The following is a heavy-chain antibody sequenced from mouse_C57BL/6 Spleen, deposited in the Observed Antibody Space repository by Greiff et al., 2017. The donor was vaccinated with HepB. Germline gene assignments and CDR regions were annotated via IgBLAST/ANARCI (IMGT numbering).Heavy chain of an antibody. J-gene: IGHJ3*01. Sequence: VQLQQPGAELVKPGASVKLSCKASGYTFTSYWMQWVKQRPGQGLEWIGEIDPSDSYTNYKQKFKGKATLTVDTSSSTAYMQLSSLTSEDSAVYYCARSEYYGSSYPFAYWGQGTLVTVSA. CDR3: ARSEYYGSSYPFAY. CDR2: IDPSDSYT. D-gene: IGHD1-1*01. V-gene: IGHV1-50*01. CDR1: GYTFTSYW.